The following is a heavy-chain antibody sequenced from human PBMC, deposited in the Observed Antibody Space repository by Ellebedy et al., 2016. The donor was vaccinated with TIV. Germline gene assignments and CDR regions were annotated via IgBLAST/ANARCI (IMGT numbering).Heavy chain of an antibody. CDR2: ISAYNGNT. Sequence: AASVKVSCKASGYTFTTYGISWVRQAPGQGLEWMGWISAYNGNTTYVQKLQGRVTMTTDTSTSTAYMELRSLRSDDTAVYYCARDAHYQLPKGGFDPWGQGTLVTVSS. CDR1: GYTFTTYG. J-gene: IGHJ5*02. V-gene: IGHV1-18*01. D-gene: IGHD2-2*01. CDR3: ARDAHYQLPKGGFDP.